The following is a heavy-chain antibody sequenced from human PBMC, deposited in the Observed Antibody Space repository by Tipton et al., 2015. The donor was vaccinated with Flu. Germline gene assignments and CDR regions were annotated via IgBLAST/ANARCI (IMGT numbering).Heavy chain of an antibody. CDR1: GGSFSSYY. D-gene: IGHD5-18*01. J-gene: IGHJ4*02. CDR3: ARDRGGYSYEFDY. CDR2: IYYSGRT. Sequence: TLSLTCTVSGGSFSSYYWSWIRQPPGKGLEWTGYIYYSGRTSYNSSLKSRVTISVDTSKNQFSLKLSSVTAADTAVYYCARDRGGYSYEFDYWGQGTLVTVSS. V-gene: IGHV4-59*01.